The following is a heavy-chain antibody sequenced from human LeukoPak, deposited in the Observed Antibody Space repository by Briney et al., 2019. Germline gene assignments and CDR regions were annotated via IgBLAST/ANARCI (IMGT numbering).Heavy chain of an antibody. CDR1: GFTFSSYA. CDR2: ISSNGGST. V-gene: IGHV3-64*01. Sequence: GGSLRLSCAASGFTFSSYAMHWVRQAPGKGLGYVSAISSNGGSTYYANSVKGGFTISRDNSKNTLYLQMGSLRAEDMAVYYCARARNDYGDYFFDYWGQGTLVTVSS. CDR3: ARARNDYGDYFFDY. D-gene: IGHD4-17*01. J-gene: IGHJ4*02.